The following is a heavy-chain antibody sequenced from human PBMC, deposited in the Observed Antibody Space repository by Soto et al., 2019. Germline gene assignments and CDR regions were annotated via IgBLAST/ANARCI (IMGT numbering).Heavy chain of an antibody. Sequence: ASVKVSCKASGYTFTSYDINWVRQATGQGLERMGWMNPNSGNTGYAQKFQGRVTMTRNTSISTAYMELSSLRSEDTAVYYCARGRGLRDSVGYYYMDVWGKGTTVTVSS. J-gene: IGHJ6*03. CDR3: ARGRGLRDSVGYYYMDV. D-gene: IGHD5-12*01. CDR2: MNPNSGNT. CDR1: GYTFTSYD. V-gene: IGHV1-8*01.